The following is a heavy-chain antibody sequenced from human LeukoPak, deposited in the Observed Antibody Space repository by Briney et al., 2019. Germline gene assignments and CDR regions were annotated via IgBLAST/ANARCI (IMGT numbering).Heavy chain of an antibody. Sequence: SETLSLTCTVSGDSISSNYWSWIRQPAGKGLEWIGRIYTSRYTNYNPSLKSRVAMSLDTSKNQFSLKLSSVTAADTAVYYCARGYYYGSGSPQFDYWGQGTLVTVSS. D-gene: IGHD3-10*01. J-gene: IGHJ4*02. CDR1: GDSISSNY. V-gene: IGHV4-4*07. CDR3: ARGYYYGSGSPQFDY. CDR2: IYTSRYT.